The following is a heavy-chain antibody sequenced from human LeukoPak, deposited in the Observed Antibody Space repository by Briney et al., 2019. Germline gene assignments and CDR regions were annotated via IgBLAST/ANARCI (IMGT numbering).Heavy chain of an antibody. CDR3: ARRGSGNYYNVYYFDY. CDR1: GYTFTEYY. D-gene: IGHD3-10*01. CDR2: IHPNSGGT. Sequence: GGSVKLSCKASGYTFTEYYMHWVRQAPGQGLEWIRSIHPNSGGTNYAQKFQDRVTMTRDASISTAYMELSSLRSDDTAPYYCARRGSGNYYNVYYFDYWSQETLVTVAS. J-gene: IGHJ4*02. V-gene: IGHV1-2*02.